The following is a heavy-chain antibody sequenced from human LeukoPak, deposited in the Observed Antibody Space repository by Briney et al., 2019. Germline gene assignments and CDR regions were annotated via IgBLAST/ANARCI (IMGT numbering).Heavy chain of an antibody. CDR3: ARTRGDSFAAFDI. Sequence: PGGSLRLSCAASGLTFSSYGMHWVRQAPGKGLEWVSSISSSSSYIYYADSVKGRFTISRDNAKNSLYLQMNSLRAEDTAVYYCARTRGDSFAAFDIWGQGTMVTVSS. J-gene: IGHJ3*02. CDR1: GLTFSSYG. CDR2: ISSSSSYI. D-gene: IGHD2-21*02. V-gene: IGHV3-21*01.